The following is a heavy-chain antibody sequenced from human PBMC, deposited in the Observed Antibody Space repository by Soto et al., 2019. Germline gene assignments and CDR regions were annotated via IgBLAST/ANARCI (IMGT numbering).Heavy chain of an antibody. CDR2: ISSSSSYI. Sequence: PGGSLRLSCAASGFTFSSYSMNWVRQAPGNGLSRVSSISSSSSYIYYADSVKGRFTISRDNAKNSLYLQMNSLRAEDTAVYYCARGGNSRRYGYFDLWGRGTLVTVSS. D-gene: IGHD2-21*01. V-gene: IGHV3-21*01. CDR1: GFTFSSYS. CDR3: ARGGNSRRYGYFDL. J-gene: IGHJ2*01.